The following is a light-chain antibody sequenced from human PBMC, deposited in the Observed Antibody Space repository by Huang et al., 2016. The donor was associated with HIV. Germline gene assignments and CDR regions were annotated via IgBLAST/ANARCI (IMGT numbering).Light chain of an antibody. CDR1: QSVGSK. V-gene: IGKV3-15*01. CDR2: GAS. Sequence: DTVMTQTPATLSVSPGARATLSCRASQSVGSKLAWFQQKPGQAPRLLIHGASTRATGIPARFSGIGSEREFTLTISSLQSEDFAVYYCQQYNNWPYTFGQGTKLEIK. J-gene: IGKJ2*01. CDR3: QQYNNWPYT.